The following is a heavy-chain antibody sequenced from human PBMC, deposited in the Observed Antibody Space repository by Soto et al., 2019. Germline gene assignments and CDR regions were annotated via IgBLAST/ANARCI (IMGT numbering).Heavy chain of an antibody. J-gene: IGHJ4*02. V-gene: IGHV3-7*01. D-gene: IGHD2-2*01. CDR1: GFMFSSYW. CDR2: IKEDGSEK. Sequence: GGSLRLSCAASGFMFSSYWMNWVRRAPGKGLEWVANIKEDGSEKYYVESVKGRFTISRDNAKNSLYLQMNSLRAEDTAVYYCATQPAGIAADYWGPGTLVTVSS. CDR3: ATQPAGIAADY.